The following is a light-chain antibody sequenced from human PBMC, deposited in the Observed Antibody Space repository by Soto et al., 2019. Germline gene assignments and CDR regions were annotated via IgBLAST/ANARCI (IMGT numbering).Light chain of an antibody. CDR2: DAS. Sequence: EIVLTQSPVTLSLSPGERATLSCRASHSVSSYLAWYQQKPGQAPRLLIYDASNRAADIPARVSASGSGTDFTLTISSLEPEDFAVYYCQHRSNWLSLTFGGGTKVEIK. V-gene: IGKV3-11*01. J-gene: IGKJ4*01. CDR1: HSVSSY. CDR3: QHRSNWLSLT.